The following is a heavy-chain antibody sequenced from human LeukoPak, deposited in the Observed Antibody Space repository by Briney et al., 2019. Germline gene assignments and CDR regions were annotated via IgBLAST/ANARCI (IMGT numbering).Heavy chain of an antibody. CDR2: IYDSGST. CDR1: GGSITNSNW. J-gene: IGHJ4*02. V-gene: IGHV4-4*02. Sequence: SGTLSLTCAVSGGSITNSNWWSWVRQPPGKGLEWIGEIYDSGSTNYNYNPSLKSRVIISVDKSKNQFSLRLSSVTAADTAVYYCARQDGMATTFFDYWGQGTLVTVSS. CDR3: ARQDGMATTFFDY. D-gene: IGHD2/OR15-2a*01.